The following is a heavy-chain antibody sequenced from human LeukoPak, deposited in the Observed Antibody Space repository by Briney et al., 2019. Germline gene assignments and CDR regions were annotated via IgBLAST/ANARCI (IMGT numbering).Heavy chain of an antibody. V-gene: IGHV3-30-3*01. CDR2: ISYDGTKI. CDR3: ARDSVKLPGISYFDN. J-gene: IGHJ1*01. CDR1: GFSFSTHK. Sequence: PGGSLRLSCAASGFSFSTHKMSWVRQAPGKGLEWVAVISYDGTKIYYADSAKGRFTISRDNSKNMVYLQMNSLRAEDTALYYCARDSVKLPGISYFDNWGQGTLVTVSS. D-gene: IGHD3-3*02.